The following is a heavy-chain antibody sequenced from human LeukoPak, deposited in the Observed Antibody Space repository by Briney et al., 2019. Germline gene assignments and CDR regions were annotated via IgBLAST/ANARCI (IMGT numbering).Heavy chain of an antibody. CDR1: GFIFSSYG. Sequence: GRSLRLSCAASGFIFSSYGMHWVRPAPGRGLEWVAVIWYDVRNKYYADSVKGRFTISRDNSKNTLYMQINSLRAEDTDVNYCARSGQQVAPAECFQHWGQGTLVTVSS. J-gene: IGHJ1*01. D-gene: IGHD6-6*01. CDR2: IWYDVRNK. V-gene: IGHV3-33*01. CDR3: ARSGQQVAPAECFQH.